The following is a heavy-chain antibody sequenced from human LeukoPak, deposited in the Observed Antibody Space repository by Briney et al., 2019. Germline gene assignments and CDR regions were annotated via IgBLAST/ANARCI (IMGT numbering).Heavy chain of an antibody. D-gene: IGHD3-10*01. J-gene: IGHJ4*02. Sequence: AGSLRLPCAASGFTFSSYWMLWVRQAPGKGLEWVANIKQEGSEKYYVDSVKGRFTISRDNAKNSLYLQMNNLISEDTAVYFRARDSDGWGSYHYWGQGTVVTVSS. CDR3: ARDSDGWGSYHY. V-gene: IGHV3-7*01. CDR1: GFTFSSYW. CDR2: IKQEGSEK.